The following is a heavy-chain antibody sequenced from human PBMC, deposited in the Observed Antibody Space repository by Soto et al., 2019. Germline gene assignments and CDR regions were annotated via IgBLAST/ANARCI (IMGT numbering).Heavy chain of an antibody. CDR3: ARKDKSGYFNWFDP. J-gene: IGHJ5*02. V-gene: IGHV5-51*01. Sequence: DSLTISYRTSGYRFTSYWIALVRQMPGKGLEWMGIIFPSDSDTRYSPSFQGQVTISADRSTSTVFLQWASLKASDTAVYFCARKDKSGYFNWFDPWGQGTLVTVSS. CDR1: GYRFTSYW. CDR2: IFPSDSDT. D-gene: IGHD3-22*01.